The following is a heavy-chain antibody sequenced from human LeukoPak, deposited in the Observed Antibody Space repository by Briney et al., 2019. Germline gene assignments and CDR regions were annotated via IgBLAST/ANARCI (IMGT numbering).Heavy chain of an antibody. CDR1: GFTFSSHE. CDR3: ARVVAAKFDAFDI. CDR2: ISSSGSTI. V-gene: IGHV3-48*03. Sequence: PGGSLRLSCAASGFTFSSHEMNWVRQAPGKGLEWVSYISSSGSTIYYADSVKGRFTISRDNAKNSLYLQMNSLRAEDTAVYYCARVVAAKFDAFDIWGQGTMVTVSS. D-gene: IGHD2-15*01. J-gene: IGHJ3*02.